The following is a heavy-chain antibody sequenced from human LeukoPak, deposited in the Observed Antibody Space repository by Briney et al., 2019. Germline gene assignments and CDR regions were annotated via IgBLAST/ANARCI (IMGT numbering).Heavy chain of an antibody. J-gene: IGHJ6*03. Sequence: SGTLSLTCAVSGGSISSSNWWSWVRQPPGKGLEWIGEIYHSGSTNYNPSLKSRVTISVDKSKNQFSLKLSSVTAADTAVYYCARVAFGGVIVSYYYYMDVWGKGTTVTVSS. CDR2: IYHSGST. D-gene: IGHD3-16*02. V-gene: IGHV4-4*02. CDR3: ARVAFGGVIVSYYYYMDV. CDR1: GGSISSSNW.